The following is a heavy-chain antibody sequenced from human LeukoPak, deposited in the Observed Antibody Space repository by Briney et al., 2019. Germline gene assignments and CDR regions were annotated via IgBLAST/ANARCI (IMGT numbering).Heavy chain of an antibody. V-gene: IGHV1-69*13. CDR1: GGTFSSYA. D-gene: IGHD5-12*01. CDR3: ARMTPPGGYSSFDDY. Sequence: ASVKVSCKASGGTFSSYAISWVRQAPGQGLEWMGGITPIFGTANYAQKFQGRVTITADESTSTAYMELSSLRCEDTAVYYCARMTPPGGYSSFDDYWGQGTLVTVSS. J-gene: IGHJ4*02. CDR2: ITPIFGTA.